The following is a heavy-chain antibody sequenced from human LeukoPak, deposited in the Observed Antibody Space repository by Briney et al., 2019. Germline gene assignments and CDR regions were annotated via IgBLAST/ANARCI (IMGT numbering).Heavy chain of an antibody. Sequence: GGSLRLSCAASGFTFSDYYMSWIRQAPGKGLEWVSYISSSGSTIYYADSVKGRFTISRDNAKNTLYLQMNSLRAEDTAVYYCAKSYQSGNDAFDIWGQGTMVTVSS. CDR3: AKSYQSGNDAFDI. CDR2: ISSSGSTI. D-gene: IGHD3-16*02. CDR1: GFTFSDYY. J-gene: IGHJ3*02. V-gene: IGHV3-11*04.